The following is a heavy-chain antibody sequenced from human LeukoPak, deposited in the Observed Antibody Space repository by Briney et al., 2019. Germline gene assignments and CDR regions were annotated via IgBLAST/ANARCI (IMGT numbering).Heavy chain of an antibody. J-gene: IGHJ4*02. CDR2: ISWNSGSI. Sequence: GRSLRLSCAASGFTFDDYAMHWVRQAPGKGLEWASGISWNSGSIGYADSVKGRFTISRDNAKNSLYLQMNSLRAEDTALYYCAKDSGGYYDSSGYFDYWGQGTLVTVSS. CDR1: GFTFDDYA. CDR3: AKDSGGYYDSSGYFDY. D-gene: IGHD3-22*01. V-gene: IGHV3-9*01.